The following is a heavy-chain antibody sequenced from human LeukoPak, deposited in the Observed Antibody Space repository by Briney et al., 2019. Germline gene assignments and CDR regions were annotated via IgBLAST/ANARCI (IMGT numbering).Heavy chain of an antibody. CDR1: GFTVSSNY. CDR2: IYSGGST. D-gene: IGHD6-13*01. J-gene: IGHJ4*02. V-gene: IGHV3-66*01. Sequence: PGGSLRLSCAASGFTVSSNYMNWVRQAPGEGLEWVSVIYSGGSTYYADSVKGRFTISRDNSKNTLYLQMNSLRAEDTAVYYCARSRYGTTWSSSWEFDYWGQGTLVTVSS. CDR3: ARSRYGTTWSSSWEFDY.